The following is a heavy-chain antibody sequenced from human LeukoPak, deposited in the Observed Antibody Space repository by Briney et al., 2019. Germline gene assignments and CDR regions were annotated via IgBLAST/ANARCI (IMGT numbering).Heavy chain of an antibody. CDR1: GFTFSDYW. D-gene: IGHD4-23*01. V-gene: IGHV3-74*01. Sequence: GGSLRLSCAASGFTFSDYWIHWVRQAPGKGLVWVSRINTDGSITNYADSVKGRFSISRDSSKNTLYLQMNSLRAEDTAVYYCAKDLYGGDPGRFGYWGQGTLVTVSS. J-gene: IGHJ4*02. CDR2: INTDGSIT. CDR3: AKDLYGGDPGRFGY.